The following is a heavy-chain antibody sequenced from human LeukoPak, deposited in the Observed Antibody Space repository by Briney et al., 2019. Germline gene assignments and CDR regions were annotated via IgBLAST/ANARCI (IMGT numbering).Heavy chain of an antibody. D-gene: IGHD3-10*01. CDR3: AKDSTFTHYYGSGSYLDY. CDR2: IYSGGST. V-gene: IGHV3-66*01. J-gene: IGHJ4*02. Sequence: GGSLRPSCAASEFSVGSNYMTWVRQAPGKGLEWVSLIYSGGSTYYADSVKGRFTISRDNSKNTLYLQMNSLRAEDTAVYYCAKDSTFTHYYGSGSYLDYWGQGTLVTVSS. CDR1: EFSVGSNY.